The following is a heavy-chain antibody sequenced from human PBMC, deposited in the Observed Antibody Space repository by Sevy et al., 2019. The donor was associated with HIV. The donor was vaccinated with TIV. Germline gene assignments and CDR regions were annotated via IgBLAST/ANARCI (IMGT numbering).Heavy chain of an antibody. J-gene: IGHJ6*02. V-gene: IGHV3-30*02. CDR2: IRFDGTIQ. D-gene: IGHD2-2*01. CDR1: GFTFSTYG. CDR3: AKVLHIVVVPAAIDYYYGMDV. Sequence: GGSLGLSCAASGFTFSTYGMHWVRQAPGKGLEWVAFIRFDGTIQYYTDSVKGRLTISRDNSKNTLYLQMNSLRAEDTAVYFCAKVLHIVVVPAAIDYYYGMDVWGQGTTVTVSS.